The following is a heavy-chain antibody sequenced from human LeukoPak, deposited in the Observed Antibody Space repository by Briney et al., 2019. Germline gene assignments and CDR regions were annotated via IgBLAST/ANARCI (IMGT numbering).Heavy chain of an antibody. CDR2: INTNTGNP. CDR1: GYTFTSYA. CDR3: ARDHGYYDFWSGYYVETQWFDY. J-gene: IGHJ4*02. Sequence: APVKVSCKASGYTFTSYAMNWVRQAPGQGLEWMGWINTNTGNPTYAQGFTGRFVFSLDTSVSTAYLQISSLKAEDTAVYYCARDHGYYDFWSGYYVETQWFDYWGQGTLVTVSS. D-gene: IGHD3-3*01. V-gene: IGHV7-4-1*02.